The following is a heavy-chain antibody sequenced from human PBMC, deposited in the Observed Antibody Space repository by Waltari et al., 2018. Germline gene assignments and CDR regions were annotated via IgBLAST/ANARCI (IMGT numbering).Heavy chain of an antibody. CDR1: GFTVSSNY. D-gene: IGHD6-19*01. V-gene: IGHV3-53*01. J-gene: IGHJ4*02. Sequence: EVQLVESGGGLIQPGGSLRLSCAASGFTVSSNYMSWVRPAPGKGLEWVSVIYSGGSTYYADSVKGRFTISRDNSKNTLYLQMNSLRAEDTAVYYCARVGDSSGWYVFDYWGQGTLVTVSS. CDR3: ARVGDSSGWYVFDY. CDR2: IYSGGST.